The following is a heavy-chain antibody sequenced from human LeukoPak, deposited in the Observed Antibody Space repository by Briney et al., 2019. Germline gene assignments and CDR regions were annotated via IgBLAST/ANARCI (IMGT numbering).Heavy chain of an antibody. CDR2: ISSSSSYI. J-gene: IGHJ3*02. CDR1: GFTFSNYA. Sequence: GGSLRLSCAASGFTFSNYAMTWVRQAPGKGLEWVSSISSSSSYIYYADSVKGRFTISRDNAKNSLYLQMNSLRAEDTAVYYCARDCSGGSCYSVTTEARAFDIWGQGTMVTVSS. CDR3: ARDCSGGSCYSVTTEARAFDI. V-gene: IGHV3-21*01. D-gene: IGHD2-15*01.